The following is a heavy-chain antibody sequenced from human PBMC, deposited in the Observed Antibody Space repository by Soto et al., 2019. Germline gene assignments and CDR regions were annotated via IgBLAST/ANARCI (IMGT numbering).Heavy chain of an antibody. CDR1: GFSLSNARMG. CDR2: IFSNDEK. V-gene: IGHV2-26*01. J-gene: IGHJ4*02. CDR3: ARIKAPLQVTDFYFDY. D-gene: IGHD5-18*01. Sequence: VSGPTLVNPTETLTLTCTVSGFSLSNARMGVSWIRQPPGKALEWLAHIFSNDEKSYSTSLKSRLTISKDTSKSQVVLTMTNMDPVDTATYYCARIKAPLQVTDFYFDYWGQGTLVTVSS.